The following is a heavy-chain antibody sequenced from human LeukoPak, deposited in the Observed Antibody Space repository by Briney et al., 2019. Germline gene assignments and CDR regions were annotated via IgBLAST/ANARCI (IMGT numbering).Heavy chain of an antibody. Sequence: ASVKVSCKASGGTFSSYAISWVRQAPGQGLEWMGGIIPIFGTANYAQKFQSRVTITTDESTSTAYMELSSLRSEDTAVYYCARGGDYYGSGAFDPWGQGTLVTVSS. CDR1: GGTFSSYA. D-gene: IGHD3-10*01. CDR2: IIPIFGTA. J-gene: IGHJ5*02. CDR3: ARGGDYYGSGAFDP. V-gene: IGHV1-69*05.